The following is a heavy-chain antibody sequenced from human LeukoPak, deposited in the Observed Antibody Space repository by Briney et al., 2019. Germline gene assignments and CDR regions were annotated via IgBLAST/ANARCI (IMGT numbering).Heavy chain of an antibody. CDR3: ARADYGGNSGGGLDY. J-gene: IGHJ4*02. V-gene: IGHV4-61*02. CDR1: GGSISSGSYY. D-gene: IGHD4-23*01. CDR2: IYTSGST. Sequence: NASQTLSLTCTVSGGSISSGSYYWSWIRQPAGKGLEWIGRIYTSGSTNYNPSLKSRVTISVDTSKNQFSLKLSSVTAADTAVYYCARADYGGNSGGGLDYWGQGTLVTVSS.